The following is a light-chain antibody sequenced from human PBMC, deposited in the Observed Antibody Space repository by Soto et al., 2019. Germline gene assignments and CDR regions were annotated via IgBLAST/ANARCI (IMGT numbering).Light chain of an antibody. Sequence: DIQLTQSPSTLSASVGGRVTVTCRASQRIDRYLAWYQQKPGKAPKLLVYDASTLEGGVPSSFSGSGSATEFILTISSLQPDDFATYYCQQYKDGAWTFGQGTRVEIK. V-gene: IGKV1-5*01. CDR3: QQYKDGAWT. CDR2: DAS. CDR1: QRIDRY. J-gene: IGKJ1*01.